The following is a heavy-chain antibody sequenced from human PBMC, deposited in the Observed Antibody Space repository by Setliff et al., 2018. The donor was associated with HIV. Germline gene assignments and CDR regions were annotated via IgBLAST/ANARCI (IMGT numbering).Heavy chain of an antibody. V-gene: IGHV3-30*04. CDR3: AKVVMGAVDY. D-gene: IGHD1-26*01. Sequence: PGGSLRLSCAASGFTFSSYAMHWVRQAPGKGLEWVAVISYDGSNKYYADSVKGRFTISRDNSKNMLYLQMNSLRAEDTAVYYCAKVVMGAVDYWGQGTLVTVSS. CDR1: GFTFSSYA. J-gene: IGHJ4*02. CDR2: ISYDGSNK.